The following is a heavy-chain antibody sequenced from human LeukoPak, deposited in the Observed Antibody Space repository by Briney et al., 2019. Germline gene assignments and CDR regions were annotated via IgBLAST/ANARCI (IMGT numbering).Heavy chain of an antibody. CDR1: GYTFTSYY. CDR2: INPSGGST. CDR3: ARSKVYPNDY. V-gene: IGHV1-46*01. J-gene: IGHJ4*02. Sequence: GASVKVSCKASGYTFTSYYMHWVRQAPGQGLEWMGIINPSGGSTSYAQKFQGRVTMTRDTSISTVYMELSRLRSDGTAVYYCARSKVYPNDYWGQGTLVTVSS. D-gene: IGHD1-14*01.